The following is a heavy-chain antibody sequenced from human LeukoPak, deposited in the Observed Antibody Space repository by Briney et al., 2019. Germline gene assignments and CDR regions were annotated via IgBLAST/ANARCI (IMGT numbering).Heavy chain of an antibody. V-gene: IGHV5-51*01. CDR1: SGLLHRWW. CDR2: IYPGDSDT. J-gene: IGHJ5*02. CDR3: ARCQMVRGVIISVDP. Sequence: GGYPEIYCQGSSGLLHRWWIRWVRQLAAKGRAWVGSIYPGDSDTRSSPSFQGQVTISADKAISTAYLQWSSLEASDTAMYYCARCQMVRGVIISVDPWCQGTLVTVSA. D-gene: IGHD3-10*01.